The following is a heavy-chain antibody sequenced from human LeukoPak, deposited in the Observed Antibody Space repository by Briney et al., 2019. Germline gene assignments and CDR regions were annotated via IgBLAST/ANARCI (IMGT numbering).Heavy chain of an antibody. J-gene: IGHJ4*02. D-gene: IGHD3-10*01. V-gene: IGHV4-61*02. CDR2: IYTSGST. CDR1: GGSISSGSYY. CDR3: AREWFGDGGIDY. Sequence: SETLSLTCTVSGGSISSGSYYWSWIRQPAGKGLEWIGRIYTSGSTNYNPSLKSRVTISVDTSKNQFSLKLSSVTAADTAVYYCAREWFGDGGIDYWSQGTLVTVSS.